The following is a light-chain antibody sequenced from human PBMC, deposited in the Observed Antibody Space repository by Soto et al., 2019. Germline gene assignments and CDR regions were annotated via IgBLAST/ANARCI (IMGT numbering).Light chain of an antibody. Sequence: QSVLTQPPSVSGAPGQRVIISCSGSSSNIGAGYDVHWYQQLPGTAPKLLIYANTNRPSGVPDRFSGSKSGTSASLAITGLRAEDEADYYCQSYDTGLSGSLFGGGTKLTVL. CDR1: SSNIGAGYD. CDR2: ANT. CDR3: QSYDTGLSGSL. V-gene: IGLV1-40*01. J-gene: IGLJ2*01.